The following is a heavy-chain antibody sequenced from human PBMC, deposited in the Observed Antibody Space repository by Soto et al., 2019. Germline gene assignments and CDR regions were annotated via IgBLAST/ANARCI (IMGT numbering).Heavy chain of an antibody. V-gene: IGHV1-8*01. J-gene: IGHJ6*03. CDR1: GYTFTSYD. D-gene: IGHD6-13*01. Sequence: QVQLVQSGAEVKKPGASVKVSCKASGYTFTSYDINWVRQATGQGLEWMGWMNPNSGNTGYAQKFQGRVTMTRNNSISTAYMELNSLRSDDTAVYYCASGPLRQQLVYEGVSLRYYYYYMDVWGKGPTVTVSS. CDR2: MNPNSGNT. CDR3: ASGPLRQQLVYEGVSLRYYYYYMDV.